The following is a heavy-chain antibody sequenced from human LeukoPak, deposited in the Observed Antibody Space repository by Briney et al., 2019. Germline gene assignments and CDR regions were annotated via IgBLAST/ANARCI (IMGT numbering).Heavy chain of an antibody. CDR1: AFTFSSYW. CDR2: INSDGSST. Sequence: PGGSLRLSCAASAFTFSSYWMHWVRQAPEKGLVWVSRINSDGSSTSYADSVKGRFTISRDNAKNTLYLQMNSLRAEDTAMYYCARGSDCSGGSCYSYWYFDLWGRGTLVTVSS. V-gene: IGHV3-74*01. J-gene: IGHJ2*01. D-gene: IGHD2-15*01. CDR3: ARGSDCSGGSCYSYWYFDL.